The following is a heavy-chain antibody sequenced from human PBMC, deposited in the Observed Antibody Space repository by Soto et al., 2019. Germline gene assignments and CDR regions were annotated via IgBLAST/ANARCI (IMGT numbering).Heavy chain of an antibody. Sequence: QVQLVESGGGVVQPGRSLRLSCAASGFTFSSYGMHWVRQAPGKGLEWVAVISYDGSNKYYADSVKGRFTISRDNSKNTLYLQMNSLRAEDTAVYYCAKPVLNTDLAYWGQGTLVTVSS. CDR2: ISYDGSNK. D-gene: IGHD4-17*01. J-gene: IGHJ4*02. CDR1: GFTFSSYG. CDR3: AKPVLNTDLAY. V-gene: IGHV3-30*18.